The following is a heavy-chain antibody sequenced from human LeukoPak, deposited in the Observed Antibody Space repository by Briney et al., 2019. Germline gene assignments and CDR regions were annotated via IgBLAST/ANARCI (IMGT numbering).Heavy chain of an antibody. D-gene: IGHD3-3*01. CDR3: ARDLGYSRRYYDFSD. CDR1: GYTFTGYY. Sequence: ASVKVSCKASGYTFTGYYMHWVRQAPGQGLEWMGWINPDSGGTNYAQKFQGRVTMTSDTSITTAYKELSRLTPDDTAVYYCARDLGYSRRYYDFSDWGQGTLVTVSS. J-gene: IGHJ4*02. V-gene: IGHV1-2*02. CDR2: INPDSGGT.